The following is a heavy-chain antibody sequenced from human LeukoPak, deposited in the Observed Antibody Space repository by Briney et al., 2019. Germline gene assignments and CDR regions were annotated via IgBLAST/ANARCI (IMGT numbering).Heavy chain of an antibody. Sequence: ASVKVSCKASGYTFTSYYMHWVRQAPGQGLEWMGIINPSGGSTSYAQKFQGRVTMTRDTSTSTVYMELSSLRSEDTAVYYCAREGASKYGLWFGGEGGYWGQGTLVTVSS. J-gene: IGHJ4*02. CDR2: INPSGGST. V-gene: IGHV1-46*01. D-gene: IGHD3-10*01. CDR1: GYTFTSYY. CDR3: AREGASKYGLWFGGEGGY.